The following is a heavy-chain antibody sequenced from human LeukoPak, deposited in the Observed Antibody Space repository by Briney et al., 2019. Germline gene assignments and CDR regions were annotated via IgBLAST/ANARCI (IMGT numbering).Heavy chain of an antibody. J-gene: IGHJ5*02. V-gene: IGHV3-30-3*01. CDR3: ARGAHYYDSSGYWFDP. Sequence: PGGSLRLSCAASGFTFSSYAMHWVRQAPGKGLEWVAVISYDGSNKYYADSVKGRFTVSRDNSKNTLYLQMNSLRAEDTAVYYCARGAHYYDSSGYWFDPWGQGTLVTVSS. CDR1: GFTFSSYA. CDR2: ISYDGSNK. D-gene: IGHD3-22*01.